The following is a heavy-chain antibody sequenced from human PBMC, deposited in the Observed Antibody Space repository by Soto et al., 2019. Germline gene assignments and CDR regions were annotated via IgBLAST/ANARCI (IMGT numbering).Heavy chain of an antibody. J-gene: IGHJ5*02. Sequence: QVQLQQWGAGLLKPSETLSLTCAVYGGSFSGYYWSWIRQPPGKGLEWIGEINHSGSTNYNPSLKRRGTISVDTSKNQFSLKRSSVTAADTAVYYCARGGGRVQLPPRYWFDPWGQGTLVTVSS. CDR2: INHSGST. D-gene: IGHD2-2*01. V-gene: IGHV4-34*01. CDR3: ARGGGRVQLPPRYWFDP. CDR1: GGSFSGYY.